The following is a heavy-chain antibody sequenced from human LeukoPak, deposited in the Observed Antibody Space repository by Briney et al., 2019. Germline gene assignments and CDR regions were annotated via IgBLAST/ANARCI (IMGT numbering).Heavy chain of an antibody. CDR3: AKGLNIGIAAAFDY. Sequence: PGGSLRLSCAASGFTFSSYAMTWVRQAPGKGLEWVSGVSGSGGNTYNADSVKGRFTISRDNSKSTLYLQVNSLRAEDTAVYYCAKGLNIGIAAAFDYWGQGTLVTVSS. CDR1: GFTFSSYA. J-gene: IGHJ4*02. D-gene: IGHD6-13*01. CDR2: VSGSGGNT. V-gene: IGHV3-23*01.